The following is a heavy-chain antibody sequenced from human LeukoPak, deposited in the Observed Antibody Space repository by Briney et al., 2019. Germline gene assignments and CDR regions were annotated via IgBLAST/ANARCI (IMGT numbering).Heavy chain of an antibody. CDR1: GFTFSSYS. D-gene: IGHD2-8*01. CDR3: ARDANSHVLMVPFDY. Sequence: GGSLRLSCAASGFTFSSYSMNWVRQAPGKGLEWVSSISSSSSYIYYADSVKGRFTISRDNAKNSLYLQMNSLRAEDTAVYYCARDANSHVLMVPFDYWGQGTPVTVSS. J-gene: IGHJ4*02. CDR2: ISSSSSYI. V-gene: IGHV3-21*01.